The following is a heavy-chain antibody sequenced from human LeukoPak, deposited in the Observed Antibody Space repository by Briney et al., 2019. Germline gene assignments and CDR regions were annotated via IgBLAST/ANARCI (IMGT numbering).Heavy chain of an antibody. Sequence: GASVKVSCKASGYTFTGYYMHWVRQAPGQGLEWMGWINPNSGGTNYAQKFQGRVTMTRDTSISTAYMELSRLRSDDTAVYYCARDEILKNDYGDYTGLVRIHYYYYGMDVWGQGTTVTVSS. D-gene: IGHD4-17*01. J-gene: IGHJ6*02. CDR3: ARDEILKNDYGDYTGLVRIHYYYYGMDV. CDR1: GYTFTGYY. V-gene: IGHV1-2*02. CDR2: INPNSGGT.